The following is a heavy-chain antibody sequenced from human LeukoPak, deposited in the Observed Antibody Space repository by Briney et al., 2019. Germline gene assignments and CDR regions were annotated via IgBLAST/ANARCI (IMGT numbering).Heavy chain of an antibody. D-gene: IGHD3-10*01. V-gene: IGHV4-61*01. Sequence: SETLSLTCTVSGGSVSSGTYYWSWIRQPPGKGLEWIGYIYYTGSTNYNPSLKSRLTISVDTSKNQFSLKLSSVTAADTAVYYCARRGGLGRSFDYWVQGTLVTVSS. J-gene: IGHJ4*02. CDR1: GGSVSSGTYY. CDR2: IYYTGST. CDR3: ARRGGLGRSFDY.